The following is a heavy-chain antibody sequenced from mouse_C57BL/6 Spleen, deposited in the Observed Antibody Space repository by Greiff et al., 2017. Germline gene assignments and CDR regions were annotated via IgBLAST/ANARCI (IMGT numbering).Heavy chain of an antibody. CDR3: ARDGNCPAY. CDR1: GFNIKDFY. V-gene: IGHV14-2*01. D-gene: IGHD2-1*01. J-gene: IGHJ3*01. Sequence: EVQLQESGAELVKPGASVKLSCTASGFNIKDFYMHWVKQRTEQGLEWIGRIDPEYGDTKYAPNFQGKATITADTSSTTAYLQLSSLTSEDTAVYYVARDGNCPAYWGQGTLVTVSA. CDR2: IDPEYGDT.